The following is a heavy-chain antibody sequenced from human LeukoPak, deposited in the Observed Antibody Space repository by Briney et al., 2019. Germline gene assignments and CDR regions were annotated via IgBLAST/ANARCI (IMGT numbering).Heavy chain of an antibody. CDR3: ARSYVVLGWYYFDY. CDR1: GYTFTGYY. D-gene: IGHD1-26*01. J-gene: IGHJ4*02. Sequence: GASVKVSCKASGYTFTGYYMHWVRQAPGQGLEWMGWINPNSGGTNYAQKFQGRVTMTRDTSISTAYMELSRLRSDDTAVYYCARSYVVLGWYYFDYWGQGTLVTVSS. V-gene: IGHV1-2*02. CDR2: INPNSGGT.